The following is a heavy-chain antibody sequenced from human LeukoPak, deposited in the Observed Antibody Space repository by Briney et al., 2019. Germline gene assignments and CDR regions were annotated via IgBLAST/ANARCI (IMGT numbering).Heavy chain of an antibody. CDR2: LNPNSGNT. Sequence: ASVKVSCKASEYTFTTSNFYWGRQATGQGLEWMGGLNPNSGNTGSAQKFQGRVTITIDRSKGTAYMYLSSWTSEDNAVYYVGKSAYWGQATLVTASS. CDR3: GKSAY. CDR1: EYTFTTSN. J-gene: IGHJ4*02. D-gene: IGHD4-23*01. V-gene: IGHV1-8*01.